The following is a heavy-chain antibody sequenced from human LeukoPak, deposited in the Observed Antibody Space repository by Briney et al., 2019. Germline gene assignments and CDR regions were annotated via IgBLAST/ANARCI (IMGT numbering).Heavy chain of an antibody. Sequence: PGGSLRLSCAASGFTFSSYSMNWVRQAPGKGLEWVSSISSSSSYIYYADSVKGRFTISRDNAKNSLYLQMNSLRAEDTAAYYCARSPCSSTSCYIRGWFDPWGQGTLVTVSS. V-gene: IGHV3-21*01. J-gene: IGHJ5*02. CDR3: ARSPCSSTSCYIRGWFDP. CDR2: ISSSSSYI. D-gene: IGHD2-2*02. CDR1: GFTFSSYS.